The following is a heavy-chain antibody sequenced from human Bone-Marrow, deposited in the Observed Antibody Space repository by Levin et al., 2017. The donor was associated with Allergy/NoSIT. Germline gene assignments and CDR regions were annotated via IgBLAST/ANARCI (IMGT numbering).Heavy chain of an antibody. V-gene: IGHV4-61*01. CDR3: ARDDYSDFTGWV. CDR2: ISSSGST. CDR1: GGSVTSDTYY. J-gene: IGHJ4*02. D-gene: IGHD3-9*01. Sequence: TTSETLSLTCTVSGGSVTSDTYYWSWIRQPPGKGLEWIGYISSSGSTYYTPSLMSRVTISVHTSKNQFSLRLSSVTAADTAVYYCARDDYSDFTGWVWGQGFLVTVSP.